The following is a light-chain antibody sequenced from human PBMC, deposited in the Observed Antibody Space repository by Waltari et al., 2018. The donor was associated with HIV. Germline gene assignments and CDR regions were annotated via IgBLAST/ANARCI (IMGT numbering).Light chain of an antibody. Sequence: QSLLTQPPSVSGAPGQRVTISCTGSSSNMGVGYHVHWYQQLPGTAPKLLIYGNSNRPSGVPDRFSGSKSGTSASLAITGLQAKDEADYYCQSYDSSLSIVFGTGTKVTVL. CDR2: GNS. CDR1: SSNMGVGYH. J-gene: IGLJ1*01. CDR3: QSYDSSLSIV. V-gene: IGLV1-40*01.